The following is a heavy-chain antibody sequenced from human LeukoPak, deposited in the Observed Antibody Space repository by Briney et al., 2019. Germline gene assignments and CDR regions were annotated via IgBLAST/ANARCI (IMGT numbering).Heavy chain of an antibody. J-gene: IGHJ3*02. CDR3: ARADLVGATIGAFDI. V-gene: IGHV3-11*01. CDR1: GFTFSDYY. CDR2: ISSSGSTI. Sequence: GGSLRLSCAASGFTFSDYYMSWIRQAPGKGLEWVPYISSSGSTIYYADSVKGRFTISRDNAKNSLYLQMNSLRAEDTAVYYCARADLVGATIGAFDIWGQGTMVTVSS. D-gene: IGHD1-26*01.